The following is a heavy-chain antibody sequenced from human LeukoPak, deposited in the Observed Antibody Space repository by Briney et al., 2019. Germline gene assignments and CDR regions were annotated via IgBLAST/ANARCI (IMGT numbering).Heavy chain of an antibody. CDR2: FYSDGNT. J-gene: IGHJ4*02. CDR1: GFTVSNNY. CDR3: ARGGGGRYLVY. D-gene: IGHD1-26*01. Sequence: PGGSLRLSCAASGFTVSNNYVNWVRQAPGKGLEWISVFYSDGNTYYGDAVKGRFTISRDISKNTLYLQMTSLRAEDTALYYCARGGGGRYLVYWGQGTLVTVSS. V-gene: IGHV3-53*01.